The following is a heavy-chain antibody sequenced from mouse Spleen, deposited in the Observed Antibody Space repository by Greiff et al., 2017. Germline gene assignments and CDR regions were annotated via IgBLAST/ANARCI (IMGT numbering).Heavy chain of an antibody. CDR1: GFTFKDTY. D-gene: IGHD2-3*01. CDR2: IDPANGNT. V-gene: IGHV14-3*02. CDR3: ARTGLLRYWYLDV. Sequence: VQLQQSGAELVKPGASVKLSCTASGFTFKDTYMHWVKQRPEQGLEWIGRIDPANGNTKYDPKFQGKATITADTSSNTAYLQLSSLTSEDTAVYYCARTGLLRYWYLDVWGAGTTVTVSS. J-gene: IGHJ1*01.